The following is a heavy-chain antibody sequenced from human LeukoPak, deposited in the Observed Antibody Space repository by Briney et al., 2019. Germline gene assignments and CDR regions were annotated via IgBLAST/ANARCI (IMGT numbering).Heavy chain of an antibody. V-gene: IGHV3-23*01. Sequence: TGGSLRLSCAASGFTFSGYAMSWVRQAPGKGLEWVSAISGSGGSTYYADSVKGRFTISRDNSKNTLYLQMNSLRAEDTAVYYCAKDGDIVATSTYFDYWGQGTLVTVSS. CDR1: GFTFSGYA. J-gene: IGHJ4*02. D-gene: IGHD5-12*01. CDR3: AKDGDIVATSTYFDY. CDR2: ISGSGGST.